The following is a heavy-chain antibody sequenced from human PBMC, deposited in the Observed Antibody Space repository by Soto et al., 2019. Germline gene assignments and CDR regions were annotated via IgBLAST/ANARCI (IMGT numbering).Heavy chain of an antibody. CDR3: AHRRLGGWELS. J-gene: IGHJ5*02. CDR1: GFSLSTSGVG. D-gene: IGHD1-26*01. Sequence: QITLKESGPTLVKPTQTLTLTCTFSGFSLSTSGVGVGWIRQPPGKALEWLALIYWDDDKRFSPSLKSRLTITKDTSNNQVVLTMTNMDPVDTATYYCAHRRLGGWELSWGQGTLVTVSS. V-gene: IGHV2-5*02. CDR2: IYWDDDK.